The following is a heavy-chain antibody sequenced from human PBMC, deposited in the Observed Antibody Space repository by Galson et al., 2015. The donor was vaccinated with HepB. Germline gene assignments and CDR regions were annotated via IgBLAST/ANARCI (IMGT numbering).Heavy chain of an antibody. D-gene: IGHD2-21*01. CDR3: ARAYCGVDCSYFDY. CDR2: TFYRSRWYN. CDR1: GDSVSSNSVT. J-gene: IGHJ4*02. V-gene: IGHV6-1*01. Sequence: CAISGDSVSSNSVTWDWIRQSPSRGLEWLARTFYRSRWYNDYAVSVESRVSINPDTSKNQFSLHLNSVTPEDTAVYYCARAYCGVDCSYFDYWGQGTLVTVSP.